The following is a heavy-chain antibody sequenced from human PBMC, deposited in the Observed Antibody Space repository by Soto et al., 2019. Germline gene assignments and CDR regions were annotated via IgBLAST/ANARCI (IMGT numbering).Heavy chain of an antibody. CDR2: IYWDDDK. Sequence: QITLKESGPTLVKPTQTLTLTCTFSAFSLSTGGVGVGWIRQPPGKALEWLALIYWDDDKRYSPSLRSRLTIAKATSQNQVVLPMSQLDPVDTATYYCIQSRFGGDSLQSYASYYYYGMDVWGKGTTVTVSS. J-gene: IGHJ6*04. D-gene: IGHD2-21*02. CDR3: IQSRFGGDSLQSYASYYYYGMDV. V-gene: IGHV2-5*02. CDR1: AFSLSTGGVG.